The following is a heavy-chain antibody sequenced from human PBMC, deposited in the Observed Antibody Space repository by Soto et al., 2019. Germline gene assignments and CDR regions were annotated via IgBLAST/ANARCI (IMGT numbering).Heavy chain of an antibody. D-gene: IGHD2-15*01. J-gene: IGHJ4*02. CDR3: ARGPGGPDGPGDY. CDR2: INAGNGNT. CDR1: GYTFTSYA. Sequence: QGQLVQSGAEVKKPGASVKVSCKASGYTFTSYAMHWVRQAPGQRLEGMGWINAGNGNTKYSQKFQGRVTINRDTSASTAYMELSSLRSENTAVYYCARGPGGPDGPGDYWGQGTLVTVSS. V-gene: IGHV1-3*01.